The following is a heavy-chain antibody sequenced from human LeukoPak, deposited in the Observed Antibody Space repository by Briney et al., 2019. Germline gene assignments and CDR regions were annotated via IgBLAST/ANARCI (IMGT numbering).Heavy chain of an antibody. CDR3: ARGFCTHEICQVFTN. Sequence: PSETLSLTCTVSGGAVNIYYWGWIRQTPGKGLEWIGYISHSGYSDYAPSLKSRVTMSLDTSKNQFSLKLSSVTAADTALYYCARGFCTHEICQVFTNWGQGTLVTVSS. J-gene: IGHJ4*02. CDR1: GGAVNIYY. CDR2: ISHSGYS. V-gene: IGHV4-59*02. D-gene: IGHD2-8*01.